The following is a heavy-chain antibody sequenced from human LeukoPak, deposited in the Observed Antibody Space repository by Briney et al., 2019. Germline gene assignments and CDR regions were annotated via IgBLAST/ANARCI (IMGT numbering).Heavy chain of an antibody. CDR2: IGAYNGNT. J-gene: IGHJ6*03. V-gene: IGHV1-18*01. D-gene: IGHD3-9*01. CDR1: GYTFTSYG. CDR3: ARNYDILTEDYYMDV. Sequence: GASVKVSCKASGYTFTSYGISWVRQAPGQGLEWMGWIGAYNGNTNYAQKLQGRVTMTTDTSTSTAYMELRSLRSDDTAVYYCARNYDILTEDYYMDVWGKGTTVTISS.